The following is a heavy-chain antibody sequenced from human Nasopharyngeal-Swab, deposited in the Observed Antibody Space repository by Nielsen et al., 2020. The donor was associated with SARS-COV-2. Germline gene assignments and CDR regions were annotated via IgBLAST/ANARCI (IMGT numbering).Heavy chain of an antibody. J-gene: IGHJ6*03. CDR3: ASGHTNGYPYHSYYYMDV. V-gene: IGHV4-31*02. CDR2: ITYNGNT. D-gene: IGHD2-8*01. Sequence: WIRQPTGKGLEWIAFITYNGNTYYDPSLKSRVSLSLDTSGNQISLNLTAVTAADTAVYYCASGHTNGYPYHSYYYMDVWGKGTTVTVSS.